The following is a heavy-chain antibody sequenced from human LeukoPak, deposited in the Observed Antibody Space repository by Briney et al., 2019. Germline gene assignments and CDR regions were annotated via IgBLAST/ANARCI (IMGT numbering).Heavy chain of an antibody. D-gene: IGHD3-3*01. CDR2: IIPIFGTA. CDR1: GGTFSSYA. Sequence: SVKVSCKASGGTFSSYAISWVRQAPGQGLEWMGGIIPIFGTANYAQKFQGRVTITTDESTSTAYMELSSLRSEDTAVYYCARESSYYDFWSGYDYWGQGTLVTVSS. J-gene: IGHJ4*02. CDR3: ARESSYYDFWSGYDY. V-gene: IGHV1-69*05.